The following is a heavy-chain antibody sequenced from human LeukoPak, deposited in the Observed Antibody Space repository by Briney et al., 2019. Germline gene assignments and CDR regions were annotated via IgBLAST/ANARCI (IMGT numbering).Heavy chain of an antibody. CDR1: GFTFSSYA. Sequence: TGGSLRLSCAASGFTFSSYAMRWVRQAPGKGLEYVSGISSDGGSPFHVNSVKGRFTISRDNSKDTLYLQMGSLRAEDMAVYYCAREYCSGGRCQYYFDYWGQGTLVTVSS. CDR2: ISSDGGSP. V-gene: IGHV3-64*01. J-gene: IGHJ4*02. CDR3: AREYCSGGRCQYYFDY. D-gene: IGHD2-15*01.